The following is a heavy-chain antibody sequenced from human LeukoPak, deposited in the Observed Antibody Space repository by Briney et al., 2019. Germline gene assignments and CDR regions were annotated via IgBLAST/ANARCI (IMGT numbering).Heavy chain of an antibody. Sequence: PGGSLRLSCAASGFTFSNYWMHWVRQAPGKGLVWVSRINSDGINTNYADSVKGRCTISRDNAKNTLYLQTKSLRAEDTAVYYCARDLGGPFAYGGQGTLVTVSS. CDR1: GFTFSNYW. CDR2: INSDGINT. J-gene: IGHJ4*02. CDR3: ARDLGGPFAY. V-gene: IGHV3-74*01. D-gene: IGHD2-15*01.